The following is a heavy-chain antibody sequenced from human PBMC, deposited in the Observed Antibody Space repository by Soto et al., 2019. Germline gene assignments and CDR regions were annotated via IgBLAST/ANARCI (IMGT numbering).Heavy chain of an antibody. CDR1: GGSISSSIYY. Sequence: SETLSLTCTVSGGSISSSIYYWGWIRQPPRKGLEWIGSIYYSGSTYYNPSLKSRVTISVDTSKNQFSLKLSSVTAADTAVYYCARRLYYDSSGFEGGGMDVWGQGTTVTVSS. CDR3: ARRLYYDSSGFEGGGMDV. J-gene: IGHJ6*02. CDR2: IYYSGST. V-gene: IGHV4-39*01. D-gene: IGHD3-22*01.